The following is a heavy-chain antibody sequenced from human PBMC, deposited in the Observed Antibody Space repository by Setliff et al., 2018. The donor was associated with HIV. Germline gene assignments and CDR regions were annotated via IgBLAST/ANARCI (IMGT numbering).Heavy chain of an antibody. J-gene: IGHJ6*02. CDR3: AVHGYSGEHYYSYGMDV. Sequence: SETLSLTCAVYGGPFSGYYWSWIRQPPGKGLEWIGEINHSGSTNYNPSLKSRVTISVDTSKNQFSLKLSSVTAADTAVYYCAVHGYSGEHYYSYGMDVWGQGTTVTVSS. D-gene: IGHD5-12*01. CDR1: GGPFSGYY. CDR2: INHSGST. V-gene: IGHV4-34*01.